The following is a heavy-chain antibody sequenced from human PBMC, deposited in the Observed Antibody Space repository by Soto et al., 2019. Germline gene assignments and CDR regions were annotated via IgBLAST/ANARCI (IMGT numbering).Heavy chain of an antibody. J-gene: IGHJ6*02. CDR2: IIPIFGTA. V-gene: IGHV1-69*13. D-gene: IGHD5-18*01. CDR1: GGTFSSYA. Sequence: ASVKVSCKASGGTFSSYAISWVRQAPGQGLEWMGGIIPIFGTANYAQKFQGRVTITADESTSTAYMKLSSLRSEDTAVYYCAGKRYSYGRYYGMDVWGQGTTVTVSS. CDR3: AGKRYSYGRYYGMDV.